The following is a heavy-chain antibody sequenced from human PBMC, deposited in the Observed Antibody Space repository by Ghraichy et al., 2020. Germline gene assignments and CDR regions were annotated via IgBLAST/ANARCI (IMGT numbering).Heavy chain of an antibody. CDR1: GFTFSSYG. D-gene: IGHD5-12*01. V-gene: IGHV3-33*01. J-gene: IGHJ4*02. Sequence: GGSLRLSCAASGFTFSSYGMHWVRQAPGKRLEWVAVIWYDGSNKYYGDSVKGRFTISRDNSKNTLYLQMNSLRVDDTAMYYCARDLGSGYDSTVSEYWGQGTLVAVSS. CDR2: IWYDGSNK. CDR3: ARDLGSGYDSTVSEY.